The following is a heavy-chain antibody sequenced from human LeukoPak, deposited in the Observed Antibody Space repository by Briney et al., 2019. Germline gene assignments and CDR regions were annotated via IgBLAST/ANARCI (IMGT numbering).Heavy chain of an antibody. Sequence: SVKVSCKASGGTFSSYTISWVRRAPGQGLEWMGRIIPILGIANYAQKFQGRVTIIADKSTSTAYMELSSLRSEDTAVYYCARMGEMAIPATFDIWGQGTMVTVSS. V-gene: IGHV1-69*02. CDR1: GGTFSSYT. J-gene: IGHJ3*02. D-gene: IGHD5-24*01. CDR3: ARMGEMAIPATFDI. CDR2: IIPILGIA.